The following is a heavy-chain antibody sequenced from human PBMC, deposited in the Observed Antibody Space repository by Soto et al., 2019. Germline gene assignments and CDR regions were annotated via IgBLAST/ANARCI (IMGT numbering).Heavy chain of an antibody. J-gene: IGHJ4*02. CDR1: GFDFTTFS. CDR2: ISPSSPYT. V-gene: IGHV3-21*03. Sequence: EVQLVESGGGLVKPGGSLRLSCAASGFDFTTFSMNWVRQAPGKGLEWVSFISPSSPYTSYADSVKGRFIISGDNAENSVYLQMNSLRAEDTGVYYCAGRPENFWSGYPEAFDFWGPGTLVIVSS. D-gene: IGHD3-3*01. CDR3: AGRPENFWSGYPEAFDF.